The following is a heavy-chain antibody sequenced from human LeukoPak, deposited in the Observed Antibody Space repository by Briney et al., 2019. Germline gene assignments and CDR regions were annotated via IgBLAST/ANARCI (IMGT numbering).Heavy chain of an antibody. Sequence: GGSLRLSCAASGFTFTSYAMSWVRQTPGKGLEWVASMSGGGDSDYYADSVKGRFTVSRDKSKNTLYVQMNSLRADDTAVYYCTKDASYAREDDNSGFFIDWGQGTLVTVSS. CDR2: MSGGGDSD. CDR3: TKDASYAREDDNSGFFID. D-gene: IGHD3-22*01. V-gene: IGHV3-23*01. J-gene: IGHJ4*02. CDR1: GFTFTSYA.